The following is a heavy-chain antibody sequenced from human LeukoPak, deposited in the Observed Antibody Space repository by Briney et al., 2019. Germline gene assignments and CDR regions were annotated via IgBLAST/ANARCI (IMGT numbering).Heavy chain of an antibody. J-gene: IGHJ6*02. D-gene: IGHD4-4*01. CDR2: ISGSGSST. CDR3: AKDLSNPYKYYGMDV. V-gene: IGHV3-23*01. Sequence: PGGSLRLSCAASGFTFSSYAMSWVRQAPGKGREWVSAISGSGSSTYYADSVKGRFTISRDNSKNTLYLQMSSLRAEDTAVYSCAKDLSNPYKYYGMDVWGQGTTVTVSS. CDR1: GFTFSSYA.